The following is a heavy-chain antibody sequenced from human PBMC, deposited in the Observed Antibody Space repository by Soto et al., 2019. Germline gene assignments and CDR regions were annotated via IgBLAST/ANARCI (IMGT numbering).Heavy chain of an antibody. CDR2: AFHSGSS. D-gene: IGHD6-13*01. V-gene: IGHV4-4*02. J-gene: IGHJ4*02. Sequence: SLTCAVSGVSISATYWWTWVRQPPGKGLEWIGEAFHSGSSKYTPSLKSRVSMSVDKSKNQFSLRLTSVTAADTAMYYCARTPPSSDSYGSSGTFDYWGQGILVTVS. CDR1: GVSISATYW. CDR3: ARTPPSSDSYGSSGTFDY.